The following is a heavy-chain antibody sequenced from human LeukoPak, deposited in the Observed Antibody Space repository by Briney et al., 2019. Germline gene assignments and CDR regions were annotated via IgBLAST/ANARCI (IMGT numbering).Heavy chain of an antibody. V-gene: IGHV3-21*01. CDR3: ARYSLPPLDYGDLDY. CDR1: GFTFSSYS. CDR2: ISRSSSYI. J-gene: IGHJ4*02. D-gene: IGHD4-17*01. Sequence: PGGSLRLSCAASGFTFSSYSMNWVRQAPGKGLEWVSSISRSSSYIYYADSVKGRFTISRDNAKNSLYLQMNSLRAEDTAVYYCARYSLPPLDYGDLDYWGQGTLVTVSS.